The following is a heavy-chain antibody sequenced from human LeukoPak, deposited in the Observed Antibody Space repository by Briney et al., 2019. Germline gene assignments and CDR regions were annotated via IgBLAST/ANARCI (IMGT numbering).Heavy chain of an antibody. CDR3: AREYGGNSPFY. V-gene: IGHV1-46*01. Sequence: ASVKVSCKASGYTFTSYYMHWVRQAPGQGLEWMGIINPSGGSTSYAQKFQGRVTISVDTSKNHFSLKLSSVTAADTAVYYCAREYGGNSPFYWGQGTLVTVSS. CDR2: INPSGGST. CDR1: GYTFTSYY. D-gene: IGHD4-23*01. J-gene: IGHJ4*02.